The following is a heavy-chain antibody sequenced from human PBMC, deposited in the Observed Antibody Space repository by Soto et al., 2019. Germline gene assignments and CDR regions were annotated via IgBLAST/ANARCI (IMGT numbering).Heavy chain of an antibody. CDR2: INAGNGNT. CDR1: GYTFTSYA. V-gene: IGHV1-3*01. D-gene: IGHD3-22*01. J-gene: IGHJ4*02. CDR3: ALVPDSSGYYTY. Sequence: DSEKVSCKASGYTFTSYAMHWVRQAPGQRLEWMGWINAGNGNTKYSQKFQGRVTITRDTSASTAYMELSSLRSEDTAVYYCALVPDSSGYYTYLGQGTLVTGSS.